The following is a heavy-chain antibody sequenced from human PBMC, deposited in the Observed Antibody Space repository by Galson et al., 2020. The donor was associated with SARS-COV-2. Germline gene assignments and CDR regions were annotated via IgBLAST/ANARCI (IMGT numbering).Heavy chain of an antibody. Sequence: SETLSLTCIVSGDSINSASYYWTWIRQPAGKGLEWIGHIYTTGSTNYNPSLKSRVTISVDTSKNQYSLKLGSVAAADTAVYYCATVVRGKKDYYFYYYMDVWGKGTTVTVSS. CDR1: GDSINSASYY. J-gene: IGHJ6*03. V-gene: IGHV4-61*09. D-gene: IGHD3-10*02. CDR2: IYTTGST. CDR3: ATVVRGKKDYYFYYYMDV.